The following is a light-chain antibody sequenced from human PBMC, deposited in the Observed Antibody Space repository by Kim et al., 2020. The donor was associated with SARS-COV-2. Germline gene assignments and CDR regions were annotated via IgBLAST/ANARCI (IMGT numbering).Light chain of an antibody. J-gene: IGLJ2*01. CDR3: QSADSSGVV. V-gene: IGLV3-25*03. Sequence: SYELTQPPSVPVSPGQTARITCSGDALPKQYAYWYQQKPGQAPVLVIYKDSERPSGIPERFSGSSSGTTVTLTISGVQAEDEADYYCQSADSSGVVFGGG. CDR1: ALPKQY. CDR2: KDS.